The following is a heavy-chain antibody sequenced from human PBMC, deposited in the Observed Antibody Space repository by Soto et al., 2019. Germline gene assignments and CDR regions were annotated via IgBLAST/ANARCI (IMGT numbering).Heavy chain of an antibody. CDR2: ISSSGSTI. Sequence: GGSLRLSCAASGFTFSDYYMSWIRQAPGKGLEWVSYISSSGSTIYYADSVKGRFTIYRDNAKNSLYLQMNSLRAEDTAVYYCARVLDCTNGVCYGGVYYYYYMDVWGKGTTVTVSS. D-gene: IGHD2-8*01. CDR1: GFTFSDYY. V-gene: IGHV3-11*01. J-gene: IGHJ6*03. CDR3: ARVLDCTNGVCYGGVYYYYYMDV.